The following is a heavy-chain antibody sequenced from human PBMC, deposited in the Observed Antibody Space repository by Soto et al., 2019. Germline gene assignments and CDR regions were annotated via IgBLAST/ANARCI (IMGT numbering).Heavy chain of an antibody. CDR1: GFTFSSYA. CDR2: ISYDGINK. J-gene: IGHJ3*01. V-gene: IGHV3-30-3*01. D-gene: IGHD4-17*01. Sequence: PGGSLRLSCAASGFTFSSYAMHWVRQAPGKGLEWLAVISYDGINKYYADSVKGRFTISRDNSKNTLYLQVNSLRSEDTAVYYCAAGDRYGDTSFAFRVWGQGTMVTVSS. CDR3: AAGDRYGDTSFAFRV.